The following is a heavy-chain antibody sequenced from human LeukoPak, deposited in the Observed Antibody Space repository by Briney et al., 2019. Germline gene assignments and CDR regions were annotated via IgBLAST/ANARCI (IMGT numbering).Heavy chain of an antibody. CDR3: ARGPPPGYNSGWIDWYFDL. J-gene: IGHJ2*01. CDR2: IYYSGST. V-gene: IGHV4-59*01. D-gene: IGHD6-19*01. Sequence: NPSETLSLTCTVSGGSISSYYWSWIRQPPGKGLEWIGYIYYSGSTNYNPSLKSRVIISVDTSKNQFSLKLSSVTAADTAVYYCARGPPPGYNSGWIDWYFDLWGRGTLVTVSS. CDR1: GGSISSYY.